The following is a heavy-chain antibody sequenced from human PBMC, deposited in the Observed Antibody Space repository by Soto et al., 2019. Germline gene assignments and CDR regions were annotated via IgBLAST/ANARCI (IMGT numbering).Heavy chain of an antibody. Sequence: QVQLVQSGAEVKKPGSSVKVSCKASGGTFSSYTISWVRQAPGQGLEWMGRIIPILGIANYAQKFQGRVTITEDKSTRTAYMELSSRRSEDTAVYYWAREGYGSGREYFQHWGQGTLVTVSS. CDR2: IIPILGIA. J-gene: IGHJ1*01. D-gene: IGHD3-10*01. CDR3: AREGYGSGREYFQH. CDR1: GGTFSSYT. V-gene: IGHV1-69*08.